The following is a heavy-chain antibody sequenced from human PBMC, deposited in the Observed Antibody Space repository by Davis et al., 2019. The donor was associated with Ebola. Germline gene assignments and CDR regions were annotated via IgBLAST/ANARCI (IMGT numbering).Heavy chain of an antibody. CDR3: AKGTNPDP. CDR1: GFTFSNYW. V-gene: IGHV3-74*01. Sequence: HTGGSLRLSCAASGFTFSNYWMHWVRQAPGKGLVWLPRINSDGSTTGYADSVKGRFAMSRDNSKNTLYLQMNSLRAEDTAVYYCAKGTNPDPWGQGTLVTVSS. J-gene: IGHJ5*02. CDR2: INSDGSTT.